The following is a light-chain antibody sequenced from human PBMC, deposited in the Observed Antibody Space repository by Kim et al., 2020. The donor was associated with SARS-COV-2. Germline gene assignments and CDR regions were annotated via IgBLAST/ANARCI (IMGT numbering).Light chain of an antibody. CDR3: LLHYEDPLHWI. Sequence: QSVVTQEPSLTVSPGGTVTLTCASSTEAVTSGYSPNWFQQKPGQAPRALIYSTNNRHSWTPSRFSGSLLGGKAALTLSDVQPEDAAEYYCLLHYEDPLHWIFGGGTQLTVL. CDR2: STN. CDR1: TEAVTSGYS. J-gene: IGLJ2*01. V-gene: IGLV7-43*01.